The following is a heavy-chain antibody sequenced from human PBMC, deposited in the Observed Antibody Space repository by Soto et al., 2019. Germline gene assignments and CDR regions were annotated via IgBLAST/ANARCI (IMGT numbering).Heavy chain of an antibody. J-gene: IGHJ6*02. Sequence: QVQLVQSGAEVKKPGSSVKVSCKASGGTFNNYPITWVRQAPGEGLEWMGGSIPIFGTANYAQKFQGRVTISVDESTSTDYMELSSLRSEDTAVYYCARGRGYSGYDHYYYFDMDVWGQGTTVTVSS. CDR3: ARGRGYSGYDHYYYFDMDV. CDR1: GGTFNNYP. D-gene: IGHD5-12*01. CDR2: SIPIFGTA. V-gene: IGHV1-69*01.